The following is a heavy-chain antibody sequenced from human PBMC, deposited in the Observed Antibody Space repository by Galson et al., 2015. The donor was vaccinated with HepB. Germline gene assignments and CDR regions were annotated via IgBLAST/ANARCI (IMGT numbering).Heavy chain of an antibody. CDR1: GGTFSSYA. CDR3: AMYSSSRGAFDI. CDR2: IIPIFGTA. Sequence: SVKVSCKASGGTFSSYAISWVRQAPGQGLEWMGGIIPIFGTANYAQKFQGRVTITADESTSTAYVELSSLRSEDTAVYYCAMYSSSRGAFDIWGQGTMVTVSS. D-gene: IGHD6-13*01. V-gene: IGHV1-69*13. J-gene: IGHJ3*02.